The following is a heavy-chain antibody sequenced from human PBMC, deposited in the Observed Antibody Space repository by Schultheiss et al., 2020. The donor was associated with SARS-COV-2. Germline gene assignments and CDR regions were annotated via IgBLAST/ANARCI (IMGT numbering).Heavy chain of an antibody. Sequence: GGSLRLSCAASGFTFSSYGMHWVRQAPGKGLEWVAVISYDGSNKYYADSVKGRFTISRDNSKNTLYLQMNSLRAEDTAVYYCVKPLGAGTTSGYYYGMDVWGQGTTVTVSS. CDR3: VKPLGAGTTSGYYYGMDV. CDR2: ISYDGSNK. D-gene: IGHD1-7*01. V-gene: IGHV3-30*18. CDR1: GFTFSSYG. J-gene: IGHJ6*02.